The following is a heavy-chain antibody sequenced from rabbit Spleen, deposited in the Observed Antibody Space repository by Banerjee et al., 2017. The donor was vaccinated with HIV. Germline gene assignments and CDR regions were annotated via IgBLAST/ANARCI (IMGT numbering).Heavy chain of an antibody. CDR1: GFSFSNSYY. V-gene: IGHV1S40*01. D-gene: IGHD8-1*01. Sequence: QSLEESGGDLVKPGASLTLTCTASGFSFSNSYYMCWVRQAPGKGLEWIACIYVGSSGSTYYANWAKGRFTISMTSSTTVTLQMTSLTVADTATYFCARDTGSSFSTYGMDLWGPGTLVTVS. J-gene: IGHJ6*01. CDR3: ARDTGSSFSTYGMDL. CDR2: IYVGSSGST.